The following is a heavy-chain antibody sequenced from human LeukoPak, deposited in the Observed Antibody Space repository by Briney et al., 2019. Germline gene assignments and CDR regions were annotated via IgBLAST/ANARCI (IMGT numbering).Heavy chain of an antibody. Sequence: SETLSLTCTVSGYSISSGYYWGWIRQPPGKGLEWVGSIYHSGGTYYNPSLKSRVTISVDTSKNQFSLKLSSVTAADTAVYYCARDQNYYDSSGYYYPWGQGTLVTVSS. J-gene: IGHJ5*02. V-gene: IGHV4-38-2*02. CDR3: ARDQNYYDSSGYYYP. CDR2: IYHSGGT. D-gene: IGHD3-22*01. CDR1: GYSISSGYY.